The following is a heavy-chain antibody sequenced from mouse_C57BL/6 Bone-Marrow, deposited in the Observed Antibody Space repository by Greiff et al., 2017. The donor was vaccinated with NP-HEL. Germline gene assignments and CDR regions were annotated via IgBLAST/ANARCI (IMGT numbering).Heavy chain of an antibody. D-gene: IGHD1-1*01. Sequence: QVQLQQPGAELVMPGASVKLSCKASGYTFTSYWMHWVKQRPGQGLEWIGEIDPSDSYTNYNQKFKGKSTLTVDKSSSTAYMQLSSLTSEDSAVYYCARSLLYCYGSVFDYWGQGTTLTVSS. CDR1: GYTFTSYW. J-gene: IGHJ2*01. V-gene: IGHV1-69*01. CDR3: ARSLLYCYGSVFDY. CDR2: IDPSDSYT.